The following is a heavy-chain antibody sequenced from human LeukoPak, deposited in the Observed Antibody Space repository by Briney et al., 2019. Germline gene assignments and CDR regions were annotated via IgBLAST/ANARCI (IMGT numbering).Heavy chain of an antibody. D-gene: IGHD6-19*01. V-gene: IGHV4-34*01. CDR3: ARVVAGDFDY. CDR2: INHSGST. CDR1: GGSISSYY. Sequence: SETLSLTCTVSGGSISSYYWSWIRQPPGKGLEWIGEINHSGSTNYNPSLKSRVTISVDTSKNQFSLKLSSVTAADTAVYYCARVVAGDFDYWGQGTLVTVSS. J-gene: IGHJ4*02.